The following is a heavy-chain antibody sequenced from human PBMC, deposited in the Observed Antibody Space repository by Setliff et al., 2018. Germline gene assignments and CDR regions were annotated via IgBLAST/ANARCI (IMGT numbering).Heavy chain of an antibody. D-gene: IGHD3-3*01. V-gene: IGHV3-21*06. CDR1: GFTVSAND. J-gene: IGHJ5*02. CDR3: ARDVFDFRTGQGGP. CDR2: ISPTSGYI. Sequence: GGSLRLSCAASGFTVSANDMSWVRQAPGKGLEWISSISPTSGYIFYADSVRGRFTVSRDNAKSSLYLQMNSLRAEDTAVYFCARDVFDFRTGQGGPWGQGTRVTVSS.